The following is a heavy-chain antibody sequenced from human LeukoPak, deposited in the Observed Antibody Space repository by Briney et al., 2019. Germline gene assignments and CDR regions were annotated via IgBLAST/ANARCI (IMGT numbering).Heavy chain of an antibody. Sequence: PGGSLRLPCAASGFTSSSYEMNWVRQAPGQGLEWVSYISSSRSTIYYADSVKGRFTISRDNAKNSLYLQMNSLRAEDTAVYYCARVLRDGDYFAWGQGTLVTVSS. CDR3: ARVLRDGDYFA. J-gene: IGHJ5*02. CDR2: ISSSRSTI. V-gene: IGHV3-48*03. CDR1: GFTSSSYE. D-gene: IGHD4-17*01.